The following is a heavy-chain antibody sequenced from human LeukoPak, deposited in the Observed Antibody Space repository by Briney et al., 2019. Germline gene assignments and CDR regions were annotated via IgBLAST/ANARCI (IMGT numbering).Heavy chain of an antibody. CDR2: IYSGGST. J-gene: IGHJ4*02. Sequence: TGGSLRLSCAASGFTVSSNYMSWVRQAPGKGLEWVSVIYSGGSTYYADSVKGRFTISRDNSKNTLYLQMNSLRAEDTAVYYCARGLAYKYYYDSSGYYRAYWGQGTLVTVSS. D-gene: IGHD3-22*01. V-gene: IGHV3-66*01. CDR3: ARGLAYKYYYDSSGYYRAY. CDR1: GFTVSSNY.